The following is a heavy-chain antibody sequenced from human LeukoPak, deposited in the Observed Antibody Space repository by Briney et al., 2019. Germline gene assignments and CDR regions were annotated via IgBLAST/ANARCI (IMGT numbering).Heavy chain of an antibody. CDR2: ISGSGGST. CDR3: AKTGSATFGGVIADYYYYYMDV. CDR1: GFTFSSYA. V-gene: IGHV3-23*01. D-gene: IGHD3-16*02. Sequence: GGSLRLSCAASGFTFSSYAMSWVRRAPGKGPEWVSAISGSGGSTYYADSVKGRFSISRDNSKNTLYLQMNSLRAEDTAVYYCAKTGSATFGGVIADYYYYYMDVWGKGTTVTVPS. J-gene: IGHJ6*03.